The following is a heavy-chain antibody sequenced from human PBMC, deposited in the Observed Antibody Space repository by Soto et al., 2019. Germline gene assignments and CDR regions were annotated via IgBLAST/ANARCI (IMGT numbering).Heavy chain of an antibody. CDR3: AKDYGYCSGGSCYSSGWFDP. J-gene: IGHJ5*02. V-gene: IGHV3-30*18. CDR1: GFLFSTYS. Sequence: SLRLSCEASGFLFSTYSMNWVRQAPGKGLEWVAVISSSGSNKYYADSVKGRFTISRDNSKNTLYLQMNSLRAEDTAVYYCAKDYGYCSGGSCYSSGWFDPWGQGTLVTVSS. CDR2: ISSSGSNK. D-gene: IGHD2-15*01.